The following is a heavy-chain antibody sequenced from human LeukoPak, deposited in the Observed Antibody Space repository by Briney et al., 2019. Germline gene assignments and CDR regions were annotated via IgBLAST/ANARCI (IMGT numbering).Heavy chain of an antibody. D-gene: IGHD3-22*01. Sequence: GESLQISCKGSGYSFTSYWIGGVRQMPGKGLEWMGIIYPGDSDTRYSPSFQGQVTISADKSISTAYLQWSSLKASDTAMYYCARRDSSAYYYFDYWGQGTLVTVSS. CDR2: IYPGDSDT. J-gene: IGHJ4*02. CDR1: GYSFTSYW. CDR3: ARRDSSAYYYFDY. V-gene: IGHV5-51*01.